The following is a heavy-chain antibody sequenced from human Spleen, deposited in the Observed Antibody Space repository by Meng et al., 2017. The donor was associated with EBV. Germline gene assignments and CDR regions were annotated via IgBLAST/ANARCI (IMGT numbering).Heavy chain of an antibody. CDR1: GGSFSTGGYN. CDR2: ISNIGRT. V-gene: IGHV4-30-4*01. Sequence: QGQLKESVPGLVEPSQTLSLTCTVSGGSFSTGGYNGSWIRQPPGKGLEWIGYISNIGRTYYNPSLKSRVTMSVDRSKNQFSLRLTSVTAADTAVYYCAGNYGGNLGWIDPWGQGTLVTVSS. D-gene: IGHD3-10*01. CDR3: AGNYGGNLGWIDP. J-gene: IGHJ5*02.